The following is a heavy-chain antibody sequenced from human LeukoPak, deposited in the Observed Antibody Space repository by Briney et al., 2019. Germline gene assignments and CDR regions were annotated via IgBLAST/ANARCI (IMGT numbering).Heavy chain of an antibody. Sequence: SETLSLTCTVSGGSISSGSYYWSWIRQPAGKGLEWIGRIYTSGSTYYNPSLKSRVTMSVDTSKNQFSLKLSSVTDADTAVYYCARDAYYYDGSGYYVVDYWGQGTLVTVSS. V-gene: IGHV4-61*02. CDR1: GGSISSGSYY. J-gene: IGHJ4*02. D-gene: IGHD3-22*01. CDR2: IYTSGST. CDR3: ARDAYYYDGSGYYVVDY.